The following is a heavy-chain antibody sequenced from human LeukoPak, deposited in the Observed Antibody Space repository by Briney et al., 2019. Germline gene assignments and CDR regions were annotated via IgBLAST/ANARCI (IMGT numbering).Heavy chain of an antibody. V-gene: IGHV1-46*01. D-gene: IGHD6-6*01. Sequence: ASVKVSCKASGYTFTSYYMHWVRQAPGQGLEWMGIINPSGGSTSYAQKFQGRVTMTRDTSTSTVYMELSSLRSEDTAVYYCFGLDSTRRSSSSKVSGYSGQGTLVTVSS. CDR3: FGLDSTRRSSSSKVSGY. J-gene: IGHJ4*02. CDR2: INPSGGST. CDR1: GYTFTSYY.